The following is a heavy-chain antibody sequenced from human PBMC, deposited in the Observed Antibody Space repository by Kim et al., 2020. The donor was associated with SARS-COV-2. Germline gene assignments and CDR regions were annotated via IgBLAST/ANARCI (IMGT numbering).Heavy chain of an antibody. J-gene: IGHJ3*02. CDR1: GFTFDDYG. Sequence: GGSLRLSCAASGFTFDDYGMSWVRQAPGKGLEWVSGINWNGGSTGYADSVKGRFTISRDNAKNSLYLQMNSLRAEDTALYYCARDGLYDIGASDAFDIWGQGTLVTVSS. CDR3: ARDGLYDIGASDAFDI. V-gene: IGHV3-20*04. CDR2: INWNGGST. D-gene: IGHD3-9*01.